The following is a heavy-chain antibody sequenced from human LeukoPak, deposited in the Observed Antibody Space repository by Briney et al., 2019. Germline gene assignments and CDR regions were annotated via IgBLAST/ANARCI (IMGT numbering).Heavy chain of an antibody. D-gene: IGHD5-12*01. CDR1: GGSISSRSYY. CDR3: ARHGMQSGYGSYYYYYYYMDV. J-gene: IGHJ6*03. Sequence: SETLSLTCTVSGGSISSRSYYWGWIRQPPGKGLEWIGTIYYSGSTYYNPSLKSRVTISVDTSKNQFSLKLSSVTAADTAVYYCARHGMQSGYGSYYYYYYYMDVWGEGTTVSVSS. V-gene: IGHV4-39*01. CDR2: IYYSGST.